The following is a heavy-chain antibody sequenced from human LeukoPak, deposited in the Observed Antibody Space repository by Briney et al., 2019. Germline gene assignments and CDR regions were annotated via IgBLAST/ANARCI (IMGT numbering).Heavy chain of an antibody. CDR2: ISAYNGNT. V-gene: IGHV1-18*01. J-gene: IGHJ4*02. D-gene: IGHD6-25*01. CDR1: GYTFTSYG. CDR3: AKVAATTIVNYFDY. Sequence: ASVNVSCKSSGYTFTSYGISLVRQAPGQGLEWMGWISAYNGNTNYAQKLQGRVTMTTDTSTSTAYMELRSLTSDDTAVYYCAKVAATTIVNYFDYWGQGTLVTVSS.